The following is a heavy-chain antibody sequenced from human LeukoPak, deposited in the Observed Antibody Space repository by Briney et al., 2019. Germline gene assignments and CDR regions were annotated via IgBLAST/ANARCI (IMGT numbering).Heavy chain of an antibody. CDR3: TTDQQCYDSSGYFMHSPGWFDP. D-gene: IGHD3-22*01. CDR1: GFTFSNAC. V-gene: IGHV3-15*01. J-gene: IGHJ5*02. Sequence: GGSLRLSCAASGFTFSNACMSWVRQAPGKGLEWVSRIKSKTDGGTTDYAAPVKGRFTISRDDSKNTLYLQMNSLKTTDTAVYYCTTDQQCYDSSGYFMHSPGWFDPCSQGTLVTVSS. CDR2: IKSKTDGGTT.